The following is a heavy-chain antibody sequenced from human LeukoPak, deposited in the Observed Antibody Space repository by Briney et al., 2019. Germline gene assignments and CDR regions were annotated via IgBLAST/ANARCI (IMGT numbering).Heavy chain of an antibody. J-gene: IGHJ3*02. CDR2: IYYSGST. CDR3: ARDRWELHHDAFDI. CDR1: GGSFSGYY. D-gene: IGHD1-26*01. V-gene: IGHV4-34*01. Sequence: PSETLSLTCAVYGGSFSGYYWSWIRQPPGKGLEWIGSIYYSGSTYYNPSLKSRVTISVDTSKNQFSLKLSSVTAADTAVYYCARDRWELHHDAFDIWGQGTMVTVSS.